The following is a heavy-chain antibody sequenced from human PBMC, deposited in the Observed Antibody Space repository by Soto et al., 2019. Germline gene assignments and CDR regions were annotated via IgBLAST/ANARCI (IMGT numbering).Heavy chain of an antibody. J-gene: IGHJ3*02. D-gene: IGHD3-22*01. Sequence: QVQLVESGGGVVQPGRSLRLSCAASGFTFSSYAMHWVRQAPGKGLEWVAVISYDGSNKYYADSVKGRFTISRDNSKNXPYLQMNSLRAEDTAVYYCARVGRITMIGNTWAFDIWGQGTMVTVSS. CDR2: ISYDGSNK. V-gene: IGHV3-30-3*01. CDR3: ARVGRITMIGNTWAFDI. CDR1: GFTFSSYA.